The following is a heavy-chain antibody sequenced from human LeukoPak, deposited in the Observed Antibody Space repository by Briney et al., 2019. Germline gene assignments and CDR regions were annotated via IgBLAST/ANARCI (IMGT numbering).Heavy chain of an antibody. CDR3: ARVNLRPIIKFFDY. V-gene: IGHV1-18*01. J-gene: IGHJ4*02. Sequence: ASVKVSCKAPGDTFTTYAISWVRQAPGQGLEWMGWISAYNGNTNYAQKLQGRVTLTTDTSTSTAYMELRSLRSDDTAVYYCARVNLRPIIKFFDYWGQGSLVTVSS. D-gene: IGHD5-24*01. CDR2: ISAYNGNT. CDR1: GDTFTTYA.